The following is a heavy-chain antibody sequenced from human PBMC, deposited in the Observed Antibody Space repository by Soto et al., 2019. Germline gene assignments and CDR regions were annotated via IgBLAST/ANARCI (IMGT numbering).Heavy chain of an antibody. V-gene: IGHV3-21*01. CDR1: GFTFSSYS. CDR2: ITTYITSI. Sequence: EVQLVESGGGLVKPGGSLRLSCAASGFTFSSYSMNWVRQAPGEGREWVSSITTYITSIYYPDSVKGRFTISRDNAKNSLFLQMNSLRAEDTAVYYCARGYGDYIPDAFNIWGQGTMVTVSS. J-gene: IGHJ3*02. D-gene: IGHD4-17*01. CDR3: ARGYGDYIPDAFNI.